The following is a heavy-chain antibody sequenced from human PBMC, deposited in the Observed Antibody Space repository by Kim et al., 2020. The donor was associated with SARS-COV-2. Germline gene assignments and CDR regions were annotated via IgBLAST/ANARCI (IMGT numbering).Heavy chain of an antibody. V-gene: IGHV3-23*01. J-gene: IGHJ4*02. CDR3: TKGDIEGYGIFDH. D-gene: IGHD5-12*01. Sequence: YADSVNGRFTISRDNSKNRVYLQTNSLRAEDTAVYCCTKGDIEGYGIFDHWGQGTLVTVSS.